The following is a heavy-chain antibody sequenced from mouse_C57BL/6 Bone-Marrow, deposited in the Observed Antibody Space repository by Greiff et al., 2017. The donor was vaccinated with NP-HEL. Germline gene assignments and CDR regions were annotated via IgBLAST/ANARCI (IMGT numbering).Heavy chain of an antibody. CDR1: GFTFSDYG. Sequence: VKLLESGGGLVKPGGSLTLSCAAPGFTFSDYGMPCARQAPQMGLEWVAYISSCSSTIFYADTVKGRFTISRDNAKNTLFLQLTSLRSKDTAMYYCATGAWFAYWGQGTLVTVSA. CDR3: ATGAWFAY. CDR2: ISSCSSTI. J-gene: IGHJ3*01. V-gene: IGHV5-17*01.